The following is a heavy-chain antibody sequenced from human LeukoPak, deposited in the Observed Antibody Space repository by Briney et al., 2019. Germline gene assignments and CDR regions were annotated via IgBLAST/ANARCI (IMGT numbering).Heavy chain of an antibody. CDR1: GFTFSDYS. Sequence: GGSLRLSCAASGFTFSDYSMNWVRQAPGKGLEWISSISSSSSYIYYADSVKGRFTISRDNAKNSLYLQMNSLRAEDTAVYYCARPVGYSYGTDAFDIWGQGTMVTVSS. V-gene: IGHV3-21*01. J-gene: IGHJ3*02. D-gene: IGHD5-18*01. CDR3: ARPVGYSYGTDAFDI. CDR2: ISSSSSYI.